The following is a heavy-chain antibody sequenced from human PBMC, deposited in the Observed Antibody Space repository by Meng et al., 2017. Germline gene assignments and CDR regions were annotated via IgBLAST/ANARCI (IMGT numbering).Heavy chain of an antibody. CDR1: GYTLSSDG. J-gene: IGHJ4*02. Sequence: QLVQSGAVVKKPRASVKVSCDTSGYTLSSDGFAWVRQTPEQGLEWLGWINVYSGITNYAQKFQGRVTMTTDTSTRTGYMELTSLTSDDTAIYYCATRGNPYLNCWGQGTLVTVSS. CDR2: INVYSGIT. CDR3: ATRGNPYLNC. V-gene: IGHV1-18*01.